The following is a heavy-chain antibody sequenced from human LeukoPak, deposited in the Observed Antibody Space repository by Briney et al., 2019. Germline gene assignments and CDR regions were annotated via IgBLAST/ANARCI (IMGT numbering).Heavy chain of an antibody. J-gene: IGHJ4*02. V-gene: IGHV1-18*01. Sequence: GASVKVSCKASGYTFTSYGISWVRLAPGQGLEWMGWISAYNGNTNYAQKLQGRVTMTTDTSTSTAYMELRSLRSDDTAVYYCARDLLYDSSGYTNYFDYWGQGTLVTVSS. CDR1: GYTFTSYG. CDR2: ISAYNGNT. CDR3: ARDLLYDSSGYTNYFDY. D-gene: IGHD3-22*01.